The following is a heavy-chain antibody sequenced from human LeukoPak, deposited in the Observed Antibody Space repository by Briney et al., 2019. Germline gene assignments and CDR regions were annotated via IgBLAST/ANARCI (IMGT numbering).Heavy chain of an antibody. CDR2: INTDGSST. V-gene: IGHV3-74*01. CDR3: ARGPYYYDSSGYYSA. CDR1: GFTFSSYW. D-gene: IGHD3-22*01. Sequence: GGSLRLSCAASGFTFSSYWMHWVRQAPGKGLVWVSRINTDGSSTSYADSVKGRLTISRDNAKNTLYLQMNSLRAEDTAVYYCARGPYYYDSSGYYSAWGQGTLVTVSS. J-gene: IGHJ4*02.